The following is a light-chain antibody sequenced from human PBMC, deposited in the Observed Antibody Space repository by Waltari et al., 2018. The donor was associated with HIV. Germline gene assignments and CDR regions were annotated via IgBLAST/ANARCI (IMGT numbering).Light chain of an antibody. CDR3: CSYANSSTV. Sequence: QSALTQFASVSGSPGQSITISCTGTSSDVGNYNPVSWYQQHPGKAPKLMSYEGSKRPSGVSNRFSGSKSGNTASLTISGLQAEDEADYYCCSYANSSTVFGGGTKVTVL. CDR1: SSDVGNYNP. V-gene: IGLV2-23*01. CDR2: EGS. J-gene: IGLJ2*01.